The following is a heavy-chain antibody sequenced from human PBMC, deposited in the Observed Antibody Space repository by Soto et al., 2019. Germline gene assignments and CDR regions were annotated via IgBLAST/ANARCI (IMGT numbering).Heavy chain of an antibody. CDR3: ARWVVAAIGVSIDY. Sequence: QVQLVESGGGVVQPGRSLRLSCAASGFTFSSYAMHWVRQAPGKGLEWVAVISYDGSNKYYADSVKGRFTISRDNSKNTLDLQMNSLRAEDTAVYYCARWVVAAIGVSIDYWGQGTLVTVSS. D-gene: IGHD2-15*01. J-gene: IGHJ4*02. CDR2: ISYDGSNK. V-gene: IGHV3-30-3*01. CDR1: GFTFSSYA.